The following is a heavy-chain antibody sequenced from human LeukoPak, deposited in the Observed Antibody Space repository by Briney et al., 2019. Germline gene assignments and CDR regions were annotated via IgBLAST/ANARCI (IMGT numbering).Heavy chain of an antibody. V-gene: IGHV1-18*04. Sequence: ASVKVSCKASGYTFTDYSMHWVRQAPGQGLEWMGWISAYDGNTNYAQKLQGRVTMTTDTSTSTAYMELRSLRSDDTAVYYCARDPGDYYDSSGYYTIDYWGQGTLVTVSS. CDR2: ISAYDGNT. D-gene: IGHD3-22*01. J-gene: IGHJ4*02. CDR3: ARDPGDYYDSSGYYTIDY. CDR1: GYTFTDYS.